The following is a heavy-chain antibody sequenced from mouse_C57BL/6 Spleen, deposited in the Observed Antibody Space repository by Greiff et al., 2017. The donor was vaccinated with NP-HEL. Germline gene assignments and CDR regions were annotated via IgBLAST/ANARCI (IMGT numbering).Heavy chain of an antibody. V-gene: IGHV1-54*01. Sequence: QVQLQQSGAELVRPGTSVKVSCKASGYAFTNYLIEWVKQRPGQGLEWIGVINPGSGGTNYNEKFKGKATLTADKSSSTAYMQLSSLTSEDSAVYFCARERDYDEGGFAYWGQGTLVTVSA. CDR3: ARERDYDEGGFAY. CDR2: INPGSGGT. J-gene: IGHJ3*01. CDR1: GYAFTNYL. D-gene: IGHD2-4*01.